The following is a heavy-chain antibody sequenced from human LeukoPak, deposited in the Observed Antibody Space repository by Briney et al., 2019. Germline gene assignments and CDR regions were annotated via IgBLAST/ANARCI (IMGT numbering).Heavy chain of an antibody. CDR3: AKDRWGSGGSGGGDY. CDR1: GFTFSSYA. D-gene: IGHD2-15*01. J-gene: IGHJ4*02. V-gene: IGHV3-23*01. CDR2: ISNGGGRT. Sequence: GGSLRLSCAASGFTFSSYAMTWVPQAPGKGREWVSTISNGGGRTYYADSVKGRFTISRDNSKNTVYLQMSSLRAEDTAVYYCAKDRWGSGGSGGGDYWGQGTLVTVSS.